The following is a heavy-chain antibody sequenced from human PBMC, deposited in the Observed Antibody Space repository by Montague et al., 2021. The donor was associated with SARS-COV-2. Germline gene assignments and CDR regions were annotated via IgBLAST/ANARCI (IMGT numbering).Heavy chain of an antibody. D-gene: IGHD1-14*01. V-gene: IGHV4-59*13. CDR1: GGSIIAYY. Sequence: SETLSLTCTVSGGSIIAYYWRWFRQPPGKVLSLISYMYHSLLSNYNPSLKSRVSISVDTSKSQFSLKLTSLTAADTAVYYCSREGIPTPGAEWKILHYHGMDVWGQGTTVTISS. CDR3: SREGIPTPGAEWKILHYHGMDV. J-gene: IGHJ6*02. CDR2: MYHSLLS.